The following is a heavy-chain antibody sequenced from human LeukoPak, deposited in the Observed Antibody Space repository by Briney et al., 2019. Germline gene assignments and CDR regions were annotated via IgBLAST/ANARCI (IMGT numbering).Heavy chain of an antibody. Sequence: ASVKVSCKASGGTFSSYAVNWVRQATGQGLEWMGWMNPNSGNTGYAQKLQGRVTITRNTSISTAYMELSSLRSEDTAVYYRARNNWNDGNYYMDVWGKGTTVTVSS. CDR3: ARNNWNDGNYYMDV. V-gene: IGHV1-8*03. D-gene: IGHD1-1*01. CDR1: GGTFSSYA. CDR2: MNPNSGNT. J-gene: IGHJ6*03.